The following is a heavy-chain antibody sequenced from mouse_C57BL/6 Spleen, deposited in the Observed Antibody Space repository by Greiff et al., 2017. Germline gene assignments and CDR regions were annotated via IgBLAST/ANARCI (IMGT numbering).Heavy chain of an antibody. D-gene: IGHD1-1*01. CDR3: VRQDYGFDY. CDR1: GFSFNTYA. V-gene: IGHV10-1*01. J-gene: IGHJ2*01. Sequence: EVKLLESGGGLVQPKGSLKLSCAASGFSFNTYAMNWVRQAPGKGLEWVARIRSKSNNYATYYADSVKDRFTICRDDSESMLYLQMNNLKTEDTAMYYCVRQDYGFDYWGQGTTLTVSS. CDR2: IRSKSNNYAT.